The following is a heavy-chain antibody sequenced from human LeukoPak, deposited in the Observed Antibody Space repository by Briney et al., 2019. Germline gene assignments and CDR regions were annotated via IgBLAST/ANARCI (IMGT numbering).Heavy chain of an antibody. D-gene: IGHD6-19*01. CDR2: IIPIFGTA. CDR1: GGTFSSYA. CDR3: AREWRSGGWYALYLDY. Sequence: SVKVSCKASGGTFSSYAISWVRQAPGQGLEWMGGIIPIFGTANYAQKFQGRVTITADESTSTAYMELSSLRFDDTAVYYCAREWRSGGWYALYLDYWGQGTLVTVSS. V-gene: IGHV1-69*13. J-gene: IGHJ4*02.